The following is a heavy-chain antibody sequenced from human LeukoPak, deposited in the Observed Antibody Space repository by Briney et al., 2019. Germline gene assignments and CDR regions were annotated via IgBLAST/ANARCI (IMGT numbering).Heavy chain of an antibody. CDR1: GGSISSSSDY. CDR3: ARIAYYGSGSYYGYYFDY. J-gene: IGHJ4*02. Sequence: PSETLSLTCTVSGGSISSSSDYWAWIRQPPGKGLEWIVTVFYSGSTYYNPSLKSRVTISVDTSKNQFSLKLSSVTAADTAVCYCARIAYYGSGSYYGYYFDYWGQGTLVTVSS. D-gene: IGHD3-10*01. CDR2: VFYSGST. V-gene: IGHV4-39*01.